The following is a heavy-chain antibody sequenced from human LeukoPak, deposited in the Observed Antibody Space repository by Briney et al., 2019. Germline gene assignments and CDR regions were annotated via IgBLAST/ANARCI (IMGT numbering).Heavy chain of an antibody. Sequence: ASVNVSCKASGYTFTSYAMHWVRQAPGQRLEWMGWINAGNGNTKYSQKFQGRVTITRDTSASTAYMELSSLRSEDTAVYYCARAPSNYCSSTSCLYGMDVWGQGTTVTVTS. CDR2: INAGNGNT. V-gene: IGHV1-3*01. CDR1: GYTFTSYA. D-gene: IGHD2-2*01. J-gene: IGHJ6*02. CDR3: ARAPSNYCSSTSCLYGMDV.